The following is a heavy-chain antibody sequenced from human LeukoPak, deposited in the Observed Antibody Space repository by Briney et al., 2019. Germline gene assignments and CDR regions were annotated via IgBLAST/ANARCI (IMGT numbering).Heavy chain of an antibody. Sequence: PSETLSLTCTVSGGSISSSSYYWGWIRQPPGKGLEWIGSIYYSGSTYYNPSLKSRVTISVDTSKSQFSLKLSSVTAADTAVYYCARDWTSSGSYYFDYWGQGTLVTVSS. CDR3: ARDWTSSGSYYFDY. CDR2: IYYSGST. D-gene: IGHD3/OR15-3a*01. V-gene: IGHV4-39*07. CDR1: GGSISSSSYY. J-gene: IGHJ4*02.